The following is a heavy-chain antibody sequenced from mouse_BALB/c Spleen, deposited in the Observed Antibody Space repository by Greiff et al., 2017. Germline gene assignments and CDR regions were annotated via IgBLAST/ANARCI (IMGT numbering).Heavy chain of an antibody. CDR2: INSNGGST. V-gene: IGHV5-6-3*01. CDR3: ARDRKPHAMDY. J-gene: IGHJ4*01. CDR1: GFTFSSYG. Sequence: EVQLVESGGGLVQPGGSLKLSCAASGFTFSSYGMSWVRQTPDKRLELVATINSNGGSTYYPDSVKGRFTISRDNAKNTLYLQMSSLKSEDTAMYYCARDRKPHAMDYGGQGTSVTVSS.